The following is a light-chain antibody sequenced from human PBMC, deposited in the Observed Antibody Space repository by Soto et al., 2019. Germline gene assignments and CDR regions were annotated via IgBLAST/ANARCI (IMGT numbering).Light chain of an antibody. Sequence: QSVLTQPPSVSGPPGQRVTISCPRPPSNVRPADPVPWYQHTPGTAPTLLIHADNTPPSRVPARSPAPKSGTSASLAITGLQAGDEADYYCQSFDHGLLAYVFGTGTKV. V-gene: IGLV1-40*01. J-gene: IGLJ1*01. CDR3: QSFDHGLLAYV. CDR2: ADN. CDR1: PSNVRPADP.